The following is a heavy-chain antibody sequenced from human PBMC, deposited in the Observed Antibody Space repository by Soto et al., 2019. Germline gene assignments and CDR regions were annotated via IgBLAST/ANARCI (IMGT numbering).Heavy chain of an antibody. V-gene: IGHV3-48*01. Sequence: EVQLVESGGGLVQPGGSLRLSCATSGFILSDCAMNWVRQAPGKGLEWVSYISSSSSVIDYADSVKGRFTVSRDNASNSLYLKMNSLRAENTAVYYCARDLSWGSNWYYYMDDGDKGTTVTLSS. D-gene: IGHD7-27*01. J-gene: IGHJ6*03. CDR1: GFILSDCA. CDR2: ISSSSSVI. CDR3: ARDLSWGSNWYYYMDD.